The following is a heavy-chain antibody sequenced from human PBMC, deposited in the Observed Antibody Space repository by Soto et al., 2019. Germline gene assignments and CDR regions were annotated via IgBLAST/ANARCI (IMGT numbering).Heavy chain of an antibody. Sequence: EVQLVESGGGLVQPGGSLIPSCAASGFTFSTYNMNWVRQAPGKGLEWISYISSSSRDIYYADSVRGRFTISRDNAKNSLYLQMYSLRDEDTAMYYCARDKVESSGWPDFDYWGQGTLVTVSS. CDR2: ISSSSRDI. CDR1: GFTFSTYN. CDR3: ARDKVESSGWPDFDY. V-gene: IGHV3-48*02. D-gene: IGHD6-19*01. J-gene: IGHJ4*02.